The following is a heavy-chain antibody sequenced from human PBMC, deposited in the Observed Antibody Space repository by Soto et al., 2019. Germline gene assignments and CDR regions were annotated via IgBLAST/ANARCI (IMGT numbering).Heavy chain of an antibody. D-gene: IGHD3-3*01. CDR2: IYWDDDK. CDR3: AHRVLRAVFGLVTTTAIYFDF. V-gene: IGHV2-5*02. J-gene: IGHJ4*02. CDR1: GFSLTTSGVG. Sequence: QITLNESGPTVVKPTETLTLTCTFSGFSLTTSGVGVGWVRQSPGKAPEWLAFIYWDDDKRYSTSLKSRLTITKDTSKHQVVLTMANVDPADRATYYCAHRVLRAVFGLVTTTAIYFDFWGQGTPVVVSS.